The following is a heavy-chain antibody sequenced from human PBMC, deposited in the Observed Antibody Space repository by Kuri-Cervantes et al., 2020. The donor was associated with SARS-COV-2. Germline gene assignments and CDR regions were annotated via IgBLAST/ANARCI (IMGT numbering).Heavy chain of an antibody. CDR3: ASFVPRVGY. V-gene: IGHV3-21*01. J-gene: IGHJ4*02. CDR2: ISSSSSYI. D-gene: IGHD6-6*01. Sequence: GESLKISCEVSGFLFSASAIHWVRQASGKGLEWVSSISSSSSYIYYADSVKGRFTISRDNAKNSLYLQMNSLRAEDTAVYYCASFVPRVGYWGQGTLVTVSS. CDR1: GFLFSASA.